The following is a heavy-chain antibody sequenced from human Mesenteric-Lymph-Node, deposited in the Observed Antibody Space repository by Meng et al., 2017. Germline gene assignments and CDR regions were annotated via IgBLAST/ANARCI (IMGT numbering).Heavy chain of an antibody. J-gene: IGHJ4*02. CDR1: GASMSSGNYY. V-gene: IGHV4-30-4*01. Sequence: HVTLPQLVPILGAPSHTRSLPCTFSGASMSSGNYYWIWLRQPPGKGLEWIGYIHHSGSAYYNPSLKSRVSISVDTSKNQFSLNLNSMTAADTAVYYCASFDHIPRRNYFDYWGQGTLVTVSS. CDR2: IHHSGSA. CDR3: ASFDHIPRRNYFDY. D-gene: IGHD2-21*01.